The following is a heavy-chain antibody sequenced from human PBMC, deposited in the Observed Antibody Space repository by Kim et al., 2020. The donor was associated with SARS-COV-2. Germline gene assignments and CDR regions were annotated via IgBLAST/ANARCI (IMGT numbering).Heavy chain of an antibody. CDR3: TSKYYYDTSGYYYADW. CDR2: VHQSSMT. J-gene: IGHJ1*01. CDR1: SHSTSSGYY. Sequence: SETLSLTCTVSSHSTSSGYYWGWIRQSPGKGLEWIGSVHQSSMTYYNPSLRSRVTIPIDTSKNQFLLRLIVVTAADTAVYYCTSKYYYDTSGYYYADWWGQDTLVTVSS. V-gene: IGHV4-38-2*02. D-gene: IGHD3-22*01.